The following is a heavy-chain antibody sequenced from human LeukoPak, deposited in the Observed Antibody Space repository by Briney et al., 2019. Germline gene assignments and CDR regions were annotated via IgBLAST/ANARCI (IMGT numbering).Heavy chain of an antibody. CDR3: ARGPVQLWLPDY. CDR2: IYDSGST. V-gene: IGHV4-39*01. Sequence: GSIYDSGSTYYNPSLKSRVTISVDTSKNQFSLKLSSVTAADTAVYYCARGPVQLWLPDYWGQGTLVTVSS. J-gene: IGHJ4*02. D-gene: IGHD5-18*01.